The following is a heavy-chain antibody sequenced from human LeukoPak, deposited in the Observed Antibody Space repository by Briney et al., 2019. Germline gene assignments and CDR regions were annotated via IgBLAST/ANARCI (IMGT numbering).Heavy chain of an antibody. J-gene: IGHJ4*02. CDR3: AKDFRIGCSAHFDY. CDR2: IYENGGTT. Sequence: GGSLRLSCVGSGFTFRSHAMSWVRQAPEKGLEFVSGIYENGGTTYYADSVKGRFSISRDNSKNTLYLQMDSLRGEDTAVYYCAKDFRIGCSAHFDYWGQGALVTVSS. V-gene: IGHV3-23*01. CDR1: GFTFRSHA. D-gene: IGHD6-19*01.